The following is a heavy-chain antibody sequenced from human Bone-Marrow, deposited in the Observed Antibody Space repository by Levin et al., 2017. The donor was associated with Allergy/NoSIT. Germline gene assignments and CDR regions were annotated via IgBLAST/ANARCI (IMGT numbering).Heavy chain of an antibody. Sequence: KISCKASGYTFTYRYLHWVRQAPGQALEWMGWITPFNGNTNYAQKFQDRVTITRDRSMSTAYMELSSLRSEDTAMYYCAMGYCSGGSCPSHYYMDVWGKGTTVTVSS. CDR2: ITPFNGNT. CDR1: GYTFTYRY. CDR3: AMGYCSGGSCPSHYYMDV. V-gene: IGHV1-45*02. J-gene: IGHJ6*03. D-gene: IGHD2-15*01.